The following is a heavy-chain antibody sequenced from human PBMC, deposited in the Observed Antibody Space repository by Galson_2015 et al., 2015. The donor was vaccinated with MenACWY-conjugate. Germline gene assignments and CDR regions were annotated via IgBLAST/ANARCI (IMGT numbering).Heavy chain of an antibody. CDR2: IKQDRSEK. Sequence: SLRLSCAASGFTFNNYWMSWVRQVPGKGPEWVANIKQDRSEKYYVDSVRGRFTIFRDNAKSSLFLQMNSLRAEDTAVYYCARDLGFYCSHNDCYSPYWGQGTLVTVSS. CDR1: GFTFNNYW. D-gene: IGHD2-15*01. J-gene: IGHJ4*02. V-gene: IGHV3-7*03. CDR3: ARDLGFYCSHNDCYSPY.